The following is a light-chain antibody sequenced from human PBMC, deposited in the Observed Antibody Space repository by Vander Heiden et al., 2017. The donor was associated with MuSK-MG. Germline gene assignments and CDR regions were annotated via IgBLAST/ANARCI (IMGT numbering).Light chain of an antibody. J-gene: IGLJ2*01. Sequence: QSALTQPPSVSGSPGQSVTISCTGTSSDVGSYNRVSWYQQPPGTAPKLMIYEVSNRPSGVPDRFSGSKSGTTASLTISGLQAEDEDDYYCSSYTSSNVVFGGGTKLTVL. CDR2: EVS. CDR3: SSYTSSNVV. CDR1: SSDVGSYNR. V-gene: IGLV2-18*02.